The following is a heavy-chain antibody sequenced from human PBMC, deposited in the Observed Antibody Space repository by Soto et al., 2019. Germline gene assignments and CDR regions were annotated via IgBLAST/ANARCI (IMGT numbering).Heavy chain of an antibody. CDR1: GFTFDDYA. CDR3: AKDLQWELLLSFDI. D-gene: IGHD1-26*01. CDR2: ISWNSGSI. Sequence: ILSCAASGFTFDDYAMHWVRQAPGKGLGWVSGISWNSGSIGYADSVKGRFTISRDNAKNSLYLQMNSLRAEDTALYYCAKDLQWELLLSFDIWGQGTMVTVSS. V-gene: IGHV3-9*01. J-gene: IGHJ3*02.